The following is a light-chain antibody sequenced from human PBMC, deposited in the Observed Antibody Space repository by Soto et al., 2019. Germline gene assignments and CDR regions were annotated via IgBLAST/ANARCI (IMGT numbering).Light chain of an antibody. CDR3: QQLAAT. J-gene: IGKJ5*01. CDR2: DAS. V-gene: IGKV3-11*01. Sequence: EIVLTQSPATLSLSPGERATLSCRTSHSVSNSLGWYQQKPGQAPRLLIYDASKRATGIPARFSGSGSGTDFTLTINSLEPEDSAVYYCQQLAATFGQGTRLEIK. CDR1: HSVSNS.